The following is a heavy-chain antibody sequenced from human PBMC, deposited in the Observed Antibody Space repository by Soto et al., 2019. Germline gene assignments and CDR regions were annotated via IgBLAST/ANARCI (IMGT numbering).Heavy chain of an antibody. CDR3: ANPPAYSSSLYFDY. D-gene: IGHD6-6*01. J-gene: IGHJ4*02. Sequence: QVQLVESGGGVVQPGRSLRLSCAASGFTFSSYGMHWVRQAPGKGLEWVAVISYDGSNKYYADSVKGRFTISRDNSKNALYRQMNSLRAEDTAVYYCANPPAYSSSLYFDYWGQGTLVTVSS. CDR1: GFTFSSYG. CDR2: ISYDGSNK. V-gene: IGHV3-30*18.